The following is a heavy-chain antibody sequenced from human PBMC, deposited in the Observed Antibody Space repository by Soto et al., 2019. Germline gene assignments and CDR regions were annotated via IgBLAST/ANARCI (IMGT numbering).Heavy chain of an antibody. CDR2: ISYDGSNK. CDR3: AKGGATTVTAWWY. D-gene: IGHD4-17*01. CDR1: GFTFSSYG. Sequence: GGSLRLSCAASGFTFSSYGMHWVRQAPGKGLEWVAVISYDGSNKYYADSVKGRFTISRDNSKNTLYLQMNSLRAEDTAVYYCAKGGATTVTAWWYWGQGTLVTVSS. J-gene: IGHJ4*02. V-gene: IGHV3-30*18.